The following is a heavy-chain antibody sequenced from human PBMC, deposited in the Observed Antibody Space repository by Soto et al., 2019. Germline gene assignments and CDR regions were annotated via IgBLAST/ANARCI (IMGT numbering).Heavy chain of an antibody. CDR1: GGSISTYF. D-gene: IGHD3-16*01. CDR2: IYTTGST. CDR3: ARGGTPWPYPEKAAHFDY. V-gene: IGHV4-4*07. J-gene: IGHJ4*02. Sequence: KTSETLSLTCTVSGGSISTYFWSWIRQPAGGGLEWIGRIYTTGSTNYNPSLKSRVTMSLDTSRNQFSLKLSSVTAADTAVYYCARGGTPWPYPEKAAHFDYWGQGTLVTVSS.